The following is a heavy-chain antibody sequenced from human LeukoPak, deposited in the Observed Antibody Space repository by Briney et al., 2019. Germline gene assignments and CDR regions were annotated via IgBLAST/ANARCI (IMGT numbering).Heavy chain of an antibody. CDR3: ARASQSSGYYFGPWGY. V-gene: IGHV4-34*01. J-gene: IGHJ4*02. Sequence: SEPLSLTCAVNGGSFSDYYWSWIRQAPGKGLEWIGDINHRGTTNYNPSLKSRVTISVDTSKIQLSLKLTSVTAADSAVYYCARASQSSGYYFGPWGYWGQGTLVTVSS. CDR2: INHRGTT. CDR1: GGSFSDYY. D-gene: IGHD3-22*01.